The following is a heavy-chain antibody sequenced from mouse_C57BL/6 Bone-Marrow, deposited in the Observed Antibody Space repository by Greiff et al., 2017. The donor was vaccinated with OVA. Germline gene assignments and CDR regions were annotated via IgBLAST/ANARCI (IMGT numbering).Heavy chain of an antibody. CDR1: GYTFTSYW. V-gene: IGHV1-55*01. J-gene: IGHJ3*01. D-gene: IGHD2-1*01. CDR2: IYPGSGST. Sequence: QVQLQQPGAELVKPGASVKLSCKASGYTFTSYWITWVKQRPGQGLEWIGDIYPGSGSTNYNEKVKSKATLTVDTSTSTAYMQLSSLTSEDTAVYYCTRNGNSPWFAYWGQGTLVTVSA. CDR3: TRNGNSPWFAY.